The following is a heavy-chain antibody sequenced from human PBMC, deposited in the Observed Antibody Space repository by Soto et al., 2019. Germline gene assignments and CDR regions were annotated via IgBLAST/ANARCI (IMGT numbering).Heavy chain of an antibody. J-gene: IGHJ1*01. CDR2: ISANNGNT. CDR3: ARDQGGFMNIFGGAPSPPFPH. V-gene: IGHV1-18*01. Sequence: QVQLVQSGAEVKKPGASVKVSCKASGYTFTSYGISWVRQAPGQGLEWMGWISANNGNTNFAQKLQDNVTMTTDTSTTTAYMELRSLRSDDTAVYYCARDQGGFMNIFGGAPSPPFPHWGQGTVVIVSS. CDR1: GYTFTSYG. D-gene: IGHD3-16*01.